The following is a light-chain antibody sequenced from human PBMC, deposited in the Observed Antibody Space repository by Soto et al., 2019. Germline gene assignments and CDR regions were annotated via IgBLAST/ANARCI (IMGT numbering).Light chain of an antibody. CDR3: SSHTSYSTRV. J-gene: IGLJ1*01. CDR2: EVS. CDR1: SSDVGGYNY. Sequence: QSVLTQPASVSGSPGQSIAISCTGTSSDVGGYNYVSWYQQHPGKAPKLMIHEVSNRPSGVSDRFSGSKSGNTASLTISGLQADDEADYYRSSHTSYSTRVFGTGTQLTVL. V-gene: IGLV2-14*01.